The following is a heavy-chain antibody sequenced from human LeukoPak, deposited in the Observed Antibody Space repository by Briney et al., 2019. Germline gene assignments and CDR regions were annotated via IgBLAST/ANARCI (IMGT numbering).Heavy chain of an antibody. CDR1: GYSFTSYW. CDR3: ARHRYYCSSTSCYNDAFDI. V-gene: IGHV5-51*01. J-gene: IGHJ3*02. D-gene: IGHD2-2*02. Sequence: GESLKISCKGSGYSFTSYWIGWVRQMPGKGLEWMGIIYPGDSDTRYSPSFQGQVTISADKSISTAYLQWSSLKASDTAMYYCARHRYYCSSTSCYNDAFDIWGQGTMVTVSS. CDR2: IYPGDSDT.